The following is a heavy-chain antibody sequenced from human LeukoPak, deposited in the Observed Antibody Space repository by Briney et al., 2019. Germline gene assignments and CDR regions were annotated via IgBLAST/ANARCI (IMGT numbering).Heavy chain of an antibody. CDR3: ARGITMIVVTSEGDAFDI. Sequence: ASVKVSCTASGYTFTGYYMHWVRQAPGQGLEWMGWINPNSGGTNYAQKFQGRVTMTRDTSISTAYMELSRLRSDDTAVYYCARGITMIVVTSEGDAFDIWGQGTMVTVSS. V-gene: IGHV1-2*02. D-gene: IGHD3-22*01. CDR2: INPNSGGT. J-gene: IGHJ3*02. CDR1: GYTFTGYY.